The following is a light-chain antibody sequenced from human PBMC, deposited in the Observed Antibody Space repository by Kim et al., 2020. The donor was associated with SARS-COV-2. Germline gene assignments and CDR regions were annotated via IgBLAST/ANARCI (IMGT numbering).Light chain of an antibody. Sequence: DIQMTQSPSSLSASVGDRVTITCQASQDISDYLNWYQQRPGKPPNLLIYGASTLNAGVPSRFSGSGSGTHFTFTISSLQPEDFATYYCQQYDLLPLTFGGGTKVDIK. V-gene: IGKV1-33*01. CDR1: QDISDY. J-gene: IGKJ4*01. CDR2: GAS. CDR3: QQYDLLPLT.